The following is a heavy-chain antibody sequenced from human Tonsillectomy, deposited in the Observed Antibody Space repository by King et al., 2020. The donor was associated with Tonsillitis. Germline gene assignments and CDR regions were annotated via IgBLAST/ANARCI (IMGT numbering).Heavy chain of an antibody. CDR1: GFTFSSYG. CDR3: AKDGPQLGF. V-gene: IGHV3-30*02. J-gene: IGHJ4*02. Sequence: VQLVESGGGVVQPGGSLRLSCAASGFTFSSYGMHWVRQAPGKGLEWVAFIQYEGSNKYYADSVKGRFTISRDNSKNTLYVQMNSLRAEDTAVYSSAKDGPQLGFWGQGSLGTVSS. D-gene: IGHD2-2*01. CDR2: IQYEGSNK.